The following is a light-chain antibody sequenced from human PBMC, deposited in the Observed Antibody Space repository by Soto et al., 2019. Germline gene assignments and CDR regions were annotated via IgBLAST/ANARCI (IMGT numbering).Light chain of an antibody. V-gene: IGKV3-15*01. J-gene: IGKJ1*01. CDR2: GAS. CDR1: QSVSTN. Sequence: EILITHSPANLSMSPGKRLILSCRASQSVSTNLAWYQQRPGQAPRLLIYGASTRATGIPARFSGSGSGTEFTLTISSLQSEDFVVYYCQQYDTWTWTFGLGTKVDIK. CDR3: QQYDTWTWT.